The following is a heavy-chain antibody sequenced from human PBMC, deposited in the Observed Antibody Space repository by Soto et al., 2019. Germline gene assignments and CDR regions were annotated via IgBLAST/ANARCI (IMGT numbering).Heavy chain of an antibody. D-gene: IGHD3-3*01. Sequence: SETLSLTCTVSGGSISSYYWSWIRQPPGKGLEWIGYIYYSGSTNYNPSLKSRVTISVDTSKNQFSLKLSSVTAADTAVYYCARMGSTIFGVVPPYFDYWGQGTLVPVSS. J-gene: IGHJ4*02. V-gene: IGHV4-59*08. CDR3: ARMGSTIFGVVPPYFDY. CDR2: IYYSGST. CDR1: GGSISSYY.